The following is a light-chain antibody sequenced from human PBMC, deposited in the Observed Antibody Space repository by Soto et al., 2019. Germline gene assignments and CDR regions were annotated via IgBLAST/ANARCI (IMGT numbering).Light chain of an antibody. Sequence: ETVLTQSPGTLSLSPGERATLSGRSIQSVSSSSLAWYQQRPGQAPRLLIYGTSSRATGIPDRFSGSGSGTDFTLTISRLEPEDFAVYFCQRYGSSPLITFGQGTRLEIK. CDR2: GTS. CDR3: QRYGSSPLIT. J-gene: IGKJ5*01. V-gene: IGKV3-20*01. CDR1: QSVSSSS.